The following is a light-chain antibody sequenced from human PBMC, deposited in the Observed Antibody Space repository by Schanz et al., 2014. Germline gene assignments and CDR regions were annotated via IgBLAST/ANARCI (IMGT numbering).Light chain of an antibody. J-gene: IGLJ3*02. CDR1: SSDVGGYNY. CDR2: EVS. CDR3: TSYAGSSTSWV. V-gene: IGLV2-8*01. Sequence: QSALTQPPSASGSPGQSVTISCTGTSSDVGGYNYVSWYQQHPGKAPKLMIYEVSKRPSGVPDRFSGSKSGNTASLTVSGLQAEDEADYYCTSYAGSSTSWVFGGGTKLTVL.